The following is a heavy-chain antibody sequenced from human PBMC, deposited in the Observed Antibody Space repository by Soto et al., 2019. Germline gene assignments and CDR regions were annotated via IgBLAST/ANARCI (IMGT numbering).Heavy chain of an antibody. Sequence: EVQLVESGGGVVQPGGSLRLSCAASGFTFSSYWMHWVCQAPGKGLVWVSRINGDGSRTSYADSVRGRFTISRDNAKNTLDLQMNSLRGEDTAVYYCARVGTGNWYFDLWGRGTLVTVSS. V-gene: IGHV3-74*01. CDR2: INGDGSRT. CDR1: GFTFSSYW. D-gene: IGHD1-1*01. J-gene: IGHJ2*01. CDR3: ARVGTGNWYFDL.